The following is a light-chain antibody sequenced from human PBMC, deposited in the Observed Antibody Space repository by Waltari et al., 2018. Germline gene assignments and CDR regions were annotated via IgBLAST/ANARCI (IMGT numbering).Light chain of an antibody. CDR2: DVS. CDR1: SSHVGGYNY. CDR3: CSYAGSYTKV. Sequence: QSALTQPRSVSGSPGQSVTISCPGTSSHVGGYNYASWYQQHPGKAPKLMIYDVSKRPSGVPDRFSGSKSGNTASLTISGLQAEDEADYYCCSYAGSYTKVFGGGTKLTVL. J-gene: IGLJ3*02. V-gene: IGLV2-11*01.